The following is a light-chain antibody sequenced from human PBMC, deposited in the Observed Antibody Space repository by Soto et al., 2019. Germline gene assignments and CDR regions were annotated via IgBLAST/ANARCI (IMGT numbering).Light chain of an antibody. CDR2: DAS. Sequence: EIELSQSPGTLSVSPGERATLSCGASQSVSSNLAWYQQKPGQAPRLLIYDASTRATGIPARFSGSGSGTEITLSISSLQSEDGAVYYCQQYHSWVTFGGGTKVDIK. J-gene: IGKJ4*01. CDR1: QSVSSN. CDR3: QQYHSWVT. V-gene: IGKV3D-15*01.